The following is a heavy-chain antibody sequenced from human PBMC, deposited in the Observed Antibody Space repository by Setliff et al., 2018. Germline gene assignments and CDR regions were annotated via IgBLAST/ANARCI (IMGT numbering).Heavy chain of an antibody. D-gene: IGHD5-12*01. CDR2: VYYSGTA. CDR1: DGSLSTYY. CDR3: ARGGTFRYFDF. Sequence: SETLSLTCTVSDGSLSTYYWSWIRQPPGKGLEFIGYVYYSGTANYSPSLRRRLTISVDTSKNQFSLKLRSVTAADTAVYSCARGGTFRYFDFWGQGAPVTVSS. J-gene: IGHJ4*02. V-gene: IGHV4-59*01.